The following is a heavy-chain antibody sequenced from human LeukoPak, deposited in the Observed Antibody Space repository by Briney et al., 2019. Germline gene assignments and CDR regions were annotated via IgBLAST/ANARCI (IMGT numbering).Heavy chain of an antibody. D-gene: IGHD6-19*01. CDR2: IRYDGSNK. CDR3: ARIYNNGWSRNFDF. Sequence: PGGSLRLSCAASGFTFSSYGMHWVRQAPGKGLEWVAFIRYDGSNKYYADSVRGRFTISRDNAKNSLYLQMNSLKTDDTAVYYCARIYNNGWSRNFDFWGQGTLVTVSS. CDR1: GFTFSSYG. V-gene: IGHV3-30*02. J-gene: IGHJ4*02.